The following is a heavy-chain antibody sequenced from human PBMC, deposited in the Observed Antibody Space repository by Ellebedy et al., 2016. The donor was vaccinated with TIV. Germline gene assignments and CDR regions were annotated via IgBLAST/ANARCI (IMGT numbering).Heavy chain of an antibody. CDR3: ARGLSAAAAKDY. CDR2: INHSGST. V-gene: IGHV4-34*01. J-gene: IGHJ4*02. CDR1: GGSFSGYY. D-gene: IGHD2-2*01. Sequence: GSLRLXCAVYGGSFSGYYWSWIRQPPGKGLEWIGQINHSGSTNYNPSLKSRVTISVDTSKNQFSLKLSSVTAADTAVYYCARGLSAAAAKDYWGQGTLVTVSS.